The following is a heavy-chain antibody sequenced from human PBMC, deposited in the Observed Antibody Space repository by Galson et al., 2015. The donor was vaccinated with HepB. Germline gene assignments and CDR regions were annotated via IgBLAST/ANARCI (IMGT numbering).Heavy chain of an antibody. CDR3: ARDRYHPAPYYYYGMDV. D-gene: IGHD3-16*02. J-gene: IGHJ6*02. V-gene: IGHV3-66*01. CDR1: GFTVSSNY. Sequence: SLRLSCAASGFTVSSNYMSWVRQAPGKGLEWVSVIYSGGSTYYADSVKGRFTISRDNSKNTLYLQMNSLRAEDTAVYYCARDRYHPAPYYYYGMDVWGQGTTVTVSS. CDR2: IYSGGST.